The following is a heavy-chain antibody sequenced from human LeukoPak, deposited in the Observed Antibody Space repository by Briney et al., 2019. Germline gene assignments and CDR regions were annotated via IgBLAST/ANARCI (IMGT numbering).Heavy chain of an antibody. Sequence: GGSLRLSCAASGFTFDDYWMSWVRQAPGRGLEWVANIKQDGGEKHYADSVKGRFTISRDNAKNSLFLQMNGLRAEDTAVYYCAGEWRIRHSSGWPRPTYLSYSGMDVWGQGTTVTVSS. CDR1: GFTFDDYW. D-gene: IGHD6-19*01. CDR2: IKQDGGEK. CDR3: AGEWRIRHSSGWPRPTYLSYSGMDV. J-gene: IGHJ6*02. V-gene: IGHV3-7*01.